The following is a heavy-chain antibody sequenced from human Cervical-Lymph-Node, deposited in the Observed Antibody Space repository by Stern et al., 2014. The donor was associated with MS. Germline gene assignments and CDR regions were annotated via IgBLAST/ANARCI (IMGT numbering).Heavy chain of an antibody. CDR3: AGGLEYCSGGKCYRPTDV. CDR2: ISHDGTYK. CDR1: GFTFSTYV. J-gene: IGHJ6*02. V-gene: IGHV3-30-3*01. Sequence: VQLEESGGGVVQPGTSLRLSCAASGFTFSTYVMHWVRQAPGKGLEWVALISHDGTYKDYADSVKGRLTISRDNSKSTLDLQMNGLRAEDTAVYYCAGGLEYCSGGKCYRPTDVWGQGTTVTVSS. D-gene: IGHD2-15*01.